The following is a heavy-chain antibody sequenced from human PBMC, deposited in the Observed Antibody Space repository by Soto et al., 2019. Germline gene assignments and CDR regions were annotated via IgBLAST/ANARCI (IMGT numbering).Heavy chain of an antibody. CDR3: ARGGFWSGFGY. Sequence: PSESLSLTCDISGDSVCSNTAWNWIRQSPSRGLEWLGRTYYKSKWINDYAVSVRSRITVNPDTSKNQFSLQLNSVTPEDTAVYYCARGGFWSGFGYWGQGTLVTVSS. CDR1: GDSVCSNTA. D-gene: IGHD3-3*01. V-gene: IGHV6-1*01. J-gene: IGHJ4*02. CDR2: TYYKSKWIN.